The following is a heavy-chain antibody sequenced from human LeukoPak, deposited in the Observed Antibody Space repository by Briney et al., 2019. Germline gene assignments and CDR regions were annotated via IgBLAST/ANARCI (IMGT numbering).Heavy chain of an antibody. CDR1: GFTFSSYG. D-gene: IGHD2-21*02. CDR2: IRYDGSNK. V-gene: IGHV3-30*02. Sequence: GGSLRLSCAASGFTFSSYGIHWVRQAPGKGLEWVAFIRYDGSNKYYADSVKGRFTISRDNAKNSLYLQMNSLRVEDTAVYYCARVTRSPFGWFDPWGQGTLVTVSS. J-gene: IGHJ5*02. CDR3: ARVTRSPFGWFDP.